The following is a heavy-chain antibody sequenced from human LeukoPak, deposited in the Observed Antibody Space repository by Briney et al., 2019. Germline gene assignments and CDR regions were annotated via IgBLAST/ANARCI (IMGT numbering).Heavy chain of an antibody. CDR2: INPNSGGT. Sequence: ASVKVSCKASGYTFTGYYMHWVRQAPGQGLEWMGWINPNSGGTNYAQKFQSRVTMTRDTSISTAYMELSRLRSDDTAVYYCAREEGRITMIPSPNGAFDIWGQGTMVPVS. J-gene: IGHJ3*02. V-gene: IGHV1-2*02. CDR1: GYTFTGYY. CDR3: AREEGRITMIPSPNGAFDI. D-gene: IGHD3-22*01.